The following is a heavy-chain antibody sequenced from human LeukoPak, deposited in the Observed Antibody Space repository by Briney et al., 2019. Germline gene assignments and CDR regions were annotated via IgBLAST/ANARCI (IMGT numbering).Heavy chain of an antibody. CDR1: GGSISSYY. J-gene: IGHJ4*02. D-gene: IGHD2-15*01. CDR2: IYYSGST. V-gene: IGHV4-59*01. CDR3: ARLGCSGGSCYRFDH. Sequence: SETLSLTCTVSGGSISSYYWSWIRQPPGKGLEWIGYIYYSGSTNYNPSLKSRVTISVDTSKNQFSLKLSSVTAADTAVYYCARLGCSGGSCYRFDHWGQGTVVTVSS.